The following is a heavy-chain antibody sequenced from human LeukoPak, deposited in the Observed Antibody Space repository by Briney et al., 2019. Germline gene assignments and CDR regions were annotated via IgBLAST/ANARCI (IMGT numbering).Heavy chain of an antibody. J-gene: IGHJ5*02. V-gene: IGHV3-20*04. Sequence: PGGSLRLSCAASGFTFDDYGMSWVRQAPGKGLEWVSGINWNGGSTGYADSVKGRFTISRDNAKNSLYLQMNSLRAEDTAIYYCARDNSVGDNAWWFDPRGQGTLVTVSS. CDR1: GFTFDDYG. D-gene: IGHD1-26*01. CDR2: INWNGGST. CDR3: ARDNSVGDNAWWFDP.